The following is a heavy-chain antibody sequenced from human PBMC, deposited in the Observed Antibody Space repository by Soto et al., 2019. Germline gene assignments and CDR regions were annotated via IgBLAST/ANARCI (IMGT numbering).Heavy chain of an antibody. CDR1: GYTFTNHY. D-gene: IGHD3-22*01. J-gene: IGHJ5*02. Sequence: ASVKVSCKASGYTFTNHYIHWVRQAPGQGLEWMGVINPSGGSTSSAQKFQGRVTMTRDTSTSTVYMELKSLRSEDTAVYFCARVGYNYANSGEHWFDPWG. V-gene: IGHV1-46*01. CDR3: ARVGYNYANSGEHWFDP. CDR2: INPSGGST.